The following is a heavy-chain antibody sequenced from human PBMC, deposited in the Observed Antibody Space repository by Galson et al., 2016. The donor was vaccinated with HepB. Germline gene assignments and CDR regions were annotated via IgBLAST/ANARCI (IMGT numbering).Heavy chain of an antibody. J-gene: IGHJ5*02. D-gene: IGHD3-16*01. CDR1: GGTFSSSSYY. CDR3: ARSSYGPFNWFDP. CDR2: MYYRGSA. V-gene: IGHV4-39*01. Sequence: ETLSLTCTVSGGTFSSSSYYWGWIRQPPGKGLEWIGYMYYRGSAYYTSSLKSRVTISGDTSKNQFSLNLRSVTATDTAVYYCARSSYGPFNWFDPWGQGILVTVSS.